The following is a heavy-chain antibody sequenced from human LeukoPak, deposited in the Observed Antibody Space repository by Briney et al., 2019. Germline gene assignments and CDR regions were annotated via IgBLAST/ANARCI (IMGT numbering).Heavy chain of an antibody. Sequence: ASVKVSCKASGYTFTSYYMHWVRQAPGQGLEWMGRINPNSGGTNYAQKFQGRVTMTRDTSISTAYMELSRLRSDDTAVYYCAREFGDIVVVVAATGYSGMDVWGQGTTVTVSS. CDR1: GYTFTSYY. D-gene: IGHD2-15*01. V-gene: IGHV1-2*06. CDR3: AREFGDIVVVVAATGYSGMDV. CDR2: INPNSGGT. J-gene: IGHJ6*02.